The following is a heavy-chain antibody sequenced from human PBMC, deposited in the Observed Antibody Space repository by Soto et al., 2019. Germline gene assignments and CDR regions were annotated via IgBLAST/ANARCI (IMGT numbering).Heavy chain of an antibody. Sequence: QVQLQESGPGLVKPSQTLSLTCSVSGDSISSGGHYWSWIRQLPGKGLEWIGYIYYSGITYYNPSLKSRVTISVDTSKNQFSLRLNPVTAADTAIYYCAREHYDSSGYYYPDYWGQGTLVTVSS. J-gene: IGHJ4*02. D-gene: IGHD3-22*01. V-gene: IGHV4-31*03. CDR3: AREHYDSSGYYYPDY. CDR2: IYYSGIT. CDR1: GDSISSGGHY.